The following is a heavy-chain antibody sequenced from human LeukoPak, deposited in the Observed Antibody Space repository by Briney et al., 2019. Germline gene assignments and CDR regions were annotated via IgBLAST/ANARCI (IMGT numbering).Heavy chain of an antibody. Sequence: SETLSLTCTVSGGSISSYYWSWIRQPAGKGLEWIGRIYTSGSTNYNPSLKSRVTMSVDTSKNQFSLKLSSVTAADTAVYYCARERRENYDFWSGYESRTTGYYYYYMDVWGKGTTVTVSS. CDR1: GGSISSYY. J-gene: IGHJ6*03. D-gene: IGHD3-3*01. CDR3: ARERRENYDFWSGYESRTTGYYYYYMDV. CDR2: IYTSGST. V-gene: IGHV4-4*07.